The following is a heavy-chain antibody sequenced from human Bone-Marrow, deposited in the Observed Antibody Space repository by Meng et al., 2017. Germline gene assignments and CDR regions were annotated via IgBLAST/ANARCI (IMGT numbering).Heavy chain of an antibody. CDR3: ARDREVGEFDY. CDR1: GFTFSSYA. CDR2: ISYDGSNK. J-gene: IGHJ4*02. D-gene: IGHD1-26*01. Sequence: QVQLVESGGGVVQPGRSLILSGVAMGFTFSSYAMHWVRQAPGKGLEWVAVISYDGSNKYYADSVKGRFTISRDNSKNTLYLQMNSLRAEDTAVYYCARDREVGEFDYWGQGTLVTVSS. V-gene: IGHV3-30*01.